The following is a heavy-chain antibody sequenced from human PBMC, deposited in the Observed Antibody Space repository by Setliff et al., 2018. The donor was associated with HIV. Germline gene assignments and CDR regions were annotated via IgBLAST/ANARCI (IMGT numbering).Heavy chain of an antibody. CDR2: ISSSGNFI. D-gene: IGHD5-12*01. V-gene: IGHV3-21*01. CDR1: GFIFSGYT. J-gene: IGHJ4*02. CDR3: ARGIYTGYDHFDY. Sequence: GGSLRLSCAASGFIFSGYTMVWVRQAPGKGLEWVSSISSSGNFIYYEDSVKGRFTVSRDNAQNSLYLQMNSLRAEDTAVYYCARGIYTGYDHFDYWGQGTLVTVSS.